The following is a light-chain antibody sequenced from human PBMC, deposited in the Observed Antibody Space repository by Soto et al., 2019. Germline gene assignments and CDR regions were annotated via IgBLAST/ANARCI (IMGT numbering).Light chain of an antibody. J-gene: IGLJ2*01. V-gene: IGLV4-69*01. CDR2: LSSDGSH. CDR3: QTWDIGARVV. CDR1: SGHSSYA. Sequence: QSVLTQSPSASASLGASVKLTCTLSSGHSSYAIAWHQQQPEKGPRYLMKLSSDGSHSKGDGIPDRCSGSSSGAERYLTIASLQSEDEADYYCQTWDIGARVVFGGGTKLTVL.